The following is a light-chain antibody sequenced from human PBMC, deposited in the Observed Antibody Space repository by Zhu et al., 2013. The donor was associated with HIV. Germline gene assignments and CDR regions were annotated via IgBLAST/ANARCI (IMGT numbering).Light chain of an antibody. V-gene: IGLV2-14*01. J-gene: IGLJ2*01. CDR2: AVS. Sequence: QSALTQPASVSGSPGQSITISCTGASSDIGGYNYVSWYQQHPGKAPKLMIYAVSNRPSGVSNRFSGSKSGNTASLTISGLQAEDEAGYYCGTWDSSLSAVVFGGGTKVTVL. CDR3: GTWDSSLSAVV. CDR1: SSDIGGYNY.